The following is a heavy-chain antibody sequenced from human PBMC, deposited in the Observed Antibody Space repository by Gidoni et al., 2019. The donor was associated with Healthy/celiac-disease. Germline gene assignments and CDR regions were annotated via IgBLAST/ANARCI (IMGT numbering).Heavy chain of an antibody. J-gene: IGHJ4*02. CDR2: IYHSGST. D-gene: IGHD6-19*01. CDR3: ARDGVAVAGTNYALGY. Sequence: QVQLQESGTGLVKPSGTLSLNCAVSGGSISSSNWWSWVRQPPGKGLEWIGEIYHSGSTNYHPSLKSRVTISVDKSKNQFSLKLSSVTAADTAVYYCARDGVAVAGTNYALGYWGQGTLVTVSS. V-gene: IGHV4-4*02. CDR1: GGSISSSNW.